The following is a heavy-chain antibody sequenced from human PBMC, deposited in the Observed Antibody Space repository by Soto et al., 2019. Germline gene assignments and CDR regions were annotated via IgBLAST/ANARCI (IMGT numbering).Heavy chain of an antibody. CDR3: ARDKGTYYDFWSGYHTRNDFDY. Sequence: ASVKVSCKASGYTFTGYYMHWVRQAPGQGLEWMGWINPNSGGTNYAQKFQGWVTMTRDTSISTAYMELSRLRSDDTAVYYCARDKGTYYDFWSGYHTRNDFDYWGQGTLVTVSS. D-gene: IGHD3-3*01. CDR1: GYTFTGYY. V-gene: IGHV1-2*04. J-gene: IGHJ4*02. CDR2: INPNSGGT.